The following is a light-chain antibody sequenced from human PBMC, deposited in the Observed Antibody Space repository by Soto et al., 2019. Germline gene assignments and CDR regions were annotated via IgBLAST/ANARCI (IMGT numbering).Light chain of an antibody. V-gene: IGLV2-14*01. Sequence: QSALTQPASVSGSPGQSITISCTGSGSDVGAYNYVSWYQQHPDKAPKLLIFEVTNRPSGVSDRFSGSKSGNTASLTISSLQAEDEADYYCSSNTSSSTPVVFGGGTKLTVL. CDR3: SSNTSSSTPVV. J-gene: IGLJ2*01. CDR2: EVT. CDR1: GSDVGAYNY.